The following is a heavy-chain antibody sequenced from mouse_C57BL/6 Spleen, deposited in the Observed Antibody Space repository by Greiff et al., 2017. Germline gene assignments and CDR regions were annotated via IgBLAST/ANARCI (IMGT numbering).Heavy chain of an antibody. D-gene: IGHD3-2*02. J-gene: IGHJ3*01. CDR3: ARAEAAQAAWFAY. V-gene: IGHV1-82*01. CDR1: GYAFSSSW. CDR2: IYPGDGDT. Sequence: VKLQQSGPELVKPGASVKISCKASGYAFSSSWMNWVKQRPGKGLEWIGRIYPGDGDTNYNGKFKGKATLTADKSSSTAYMQLSSLTSEDSAVYICARAEAAQAAWFAYWGQGTLVTVSA.